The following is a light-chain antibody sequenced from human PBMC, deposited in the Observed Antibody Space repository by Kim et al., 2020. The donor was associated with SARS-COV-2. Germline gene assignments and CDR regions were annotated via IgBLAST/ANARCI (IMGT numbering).Light chain of an antibody. CDR2: GAS. Sequence: SPGERATLSCRASQSVSSSYLAWYQQKPGQAPRLLIYGASSRATGIPDRFSGSGSGTDFTLTISRLEPEDFAVYYCHQYGSSPRTFGQGTRLEI. CDR1: QSVSSSY. J-gene: IGKJ5*01. V-gene: IGKV3-20*01. CDR3: HQYGSSPRT.